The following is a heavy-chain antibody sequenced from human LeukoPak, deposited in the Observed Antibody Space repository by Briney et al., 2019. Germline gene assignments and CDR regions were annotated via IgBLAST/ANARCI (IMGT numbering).Heavy chain of an antibody. CDR1: GGSISTYY. CDR3: ARDRGSSGWTGYFDS. D-gene: IGHD6-19*01. V-gene: IGHV4-59*12. Sequence: SETLSLTCSVSGGSISTYYWSWIRQPPGKGLERVGYIYYSGSTNYNPSLKSRVTISVDTSKNQFSLKLSSVTAADTAVYYCARDRGSSGWTGYFDSWGRGTLVTVSS. J-gene: IGHJ4*02. CDR2: IYYSGST.